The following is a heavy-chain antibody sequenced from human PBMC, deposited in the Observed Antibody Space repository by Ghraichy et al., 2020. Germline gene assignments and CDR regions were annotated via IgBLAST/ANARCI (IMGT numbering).Heavy chain of an antibody. J-gene: IGHJ2*01. Sequence: SQTLSLTCTVSGGSISGSSYYWGWIRQPPGKGLEWIGSIYYSGSTYYNPSLKSRVTISVDTSKNQFSLKLSSVTAADTAVYYCARLWPPHWYFDLWGRGTLVTVSS. CDR1: GGSISGSSYY. CDR2: IYYSGST. V-gene: IGHV4-39*01. CDR3: ARLWPPHWYFDL.